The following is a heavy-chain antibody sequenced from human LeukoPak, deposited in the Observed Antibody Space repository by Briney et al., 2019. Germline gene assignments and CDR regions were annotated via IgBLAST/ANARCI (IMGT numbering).Heavy chain of an antibody. CDR2: IRSKNYNYAT. CDR3: ARGGFNMDTGYYYAMDV. Sequence: GGSLRLSCAASGFTFSGSAMHWVRQASGKGLGWVGRIRSKNYNYATAYAASVNDRFTISRDDSKNTAYLEMHSLKTEDTAVYYCARGGFNMDTGYYYAMDVWGQGTTVTVSS. J-gene: IGHJ6*02. V-gene: IGHV3-73*01. D-gene: IGHD1-14*01. CDR1: GFTFSGSA.